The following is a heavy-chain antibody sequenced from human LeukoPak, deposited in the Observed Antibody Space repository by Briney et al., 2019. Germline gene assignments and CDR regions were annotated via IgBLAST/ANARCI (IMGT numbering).Heavy chain of an antibody. V-gene: IGHV3-74*01. CDR2: INSDGSST. D-gene: IGHD3-22*01. J-gene: IGHJ4*02. Sequence: GGSLRLSCAASGFTFSSYWMHWVRQAPGKGLVWVSRINSDGSSTSYADPVKGRFTISRDNAKNSLYLQMNSLRAEDTAVYYCARVRYDGSGYYSIYDYWGQGTLVTVSS. CDR3: ARVRYDGSGYYSIYDY. CDR1: GFTFSSYW.